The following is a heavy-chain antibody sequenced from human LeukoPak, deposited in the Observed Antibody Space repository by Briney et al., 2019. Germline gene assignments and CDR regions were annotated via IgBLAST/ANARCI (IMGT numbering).Heavy chain of an antibody. CDR2: MWYDGSRK. V-gene: IGHV3-33*06. Sequence: GRSLRLSCAASGFNFGSNGMHSVRQAPGKGLEWVAAMWYDGSRKDYAGSVKGRFTVSRDVPKNTLYLQMNSLRAEDTAVYYCAKDSRDWSFHYWGQGTLVTVSS. D-gene: IGHD2-21*01. CDR1: GFNFGSNG. CDR3: AKDSRDWSFHY. J-gene: IGHJ4*02.